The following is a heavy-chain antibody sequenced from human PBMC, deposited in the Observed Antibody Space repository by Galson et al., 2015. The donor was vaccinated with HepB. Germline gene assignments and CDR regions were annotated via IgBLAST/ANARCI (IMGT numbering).Heavy chain of an antibody. Sequence: SLRLSCAASGFTFSSYSMNWVRQAPGKGLEWVSAISGSGGSTYYADSVRGRFTISRDNSKNTLYLQMNSLRAEDTAVYYCAKDDAWYYDSSGSRAFDIWGQGTMVTVSS. V-gene: IGHV3-23*01. CDR1: GFTFSSYS. D-gene: IGHD3-22*01. CDR3: AKDDAWYYDSSGSRAFDI. CDR2: ISGSGGST. J-gene: IGHJ3*02.